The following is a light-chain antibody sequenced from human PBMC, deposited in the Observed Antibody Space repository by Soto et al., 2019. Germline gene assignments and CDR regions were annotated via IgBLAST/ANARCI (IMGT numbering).Light chain of an antibody. V-gene: IGKV1-5*01. CDR2: DAS. CDR1: QSISSW. J-gene: IGKJ1*01. Sequence: DIQMTQSPSTLSAYVGDRVTITCRASQSISSWLAWYQQKPGKAPKVLIYDASTLQSGVPSRFSGGGSGTEFTLTITSLQTDDFATYYCQEYTTYSRTFGQGTKVEVK. CDR3: QEYTTYSRT.